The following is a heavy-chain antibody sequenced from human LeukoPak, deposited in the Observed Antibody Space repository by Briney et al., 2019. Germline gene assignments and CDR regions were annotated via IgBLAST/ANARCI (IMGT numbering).Heavy chain of an antibody. CDR3: ARQLLWFGEDYFDY. J-gene: IGHJ4*02. Sequence: SETLSLTCTVSGGSISNYYWGWIRQPSGEGLEWIGSIYYSGSTYYNSSLQSRVTISVHMSNNQFALKLSSVTAADTAVYYCARQLLWFGEDYFDYWGQGTLVTVSS. CDR2: IYYSGST. D-gene: IGHD3-10*01. CDR1: GGSISNYY. V-gene: IGHV4-39*06.